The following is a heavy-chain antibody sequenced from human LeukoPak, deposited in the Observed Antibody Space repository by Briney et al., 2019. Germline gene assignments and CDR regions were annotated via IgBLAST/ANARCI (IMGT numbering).Heavy chain of an antibody. CDR2: IYYSGST. CDR1: GGSISSYY. Sequence: SETLSLTCTVSGGSISSYYWSWIRQPPGKGLEWIGYIYYSGSTNYNPSLKSRVTISVDTSKNQFSLKLSSVAAADTAVYYCARGRWFGDSYYFDYWGQGTLVTVSS. D-gene: IGHD3-10*01. CDR3: ARGRWFGDSYYFDY. V-gene: IGHV4-59*01. J-gene: IGHJ4*02.